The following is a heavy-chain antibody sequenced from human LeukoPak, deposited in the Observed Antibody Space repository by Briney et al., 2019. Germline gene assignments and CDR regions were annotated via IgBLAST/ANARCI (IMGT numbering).Heavy chain of an antibody. D-gene: IGHD2-8*01. CDR2: MNPNSGNT. V-gene: IGHV1-8*01. CDR3: AIGSRSCTNGVCFGLDP. Sequence: ASVKVSCKASGYTFTSYDINWVRQATGQGLEWMGWMNPNSGNTGYAQKFQGRVTMTRNTSISTAYMELSSLRSEDTAVYYCAIGSRSCTNGVCFGLDPWGQGTLVTVSS. J-gene: IGHJ5*02. CDR1: GYTFTSYD.